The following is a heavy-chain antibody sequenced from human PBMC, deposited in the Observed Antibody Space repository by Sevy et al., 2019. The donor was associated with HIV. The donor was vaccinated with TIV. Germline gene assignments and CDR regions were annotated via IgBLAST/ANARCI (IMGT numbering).Heavy chain of an antibody. CDR3: ARGITSMFSGGYYFDY. J-gene: IGHJ4*02. CDR1: GGTFSSYA. D-gene: IGHD5-18*01. V-gene: IGHV1-69*13. CDR2: IIPIFGTA. Sequence: ASVKVSCKASGGTFSSYANSWVRQAPGQGLEWMGGIIPIFGTANYAQKFQGRVMITADESTSTTYMRLSSLRSEDTAVYFCARGITSMFSGGYYFDYWGQGTLVTVSS.